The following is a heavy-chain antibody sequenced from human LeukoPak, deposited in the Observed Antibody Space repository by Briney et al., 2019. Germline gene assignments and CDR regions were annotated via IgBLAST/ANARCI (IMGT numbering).Heavy chain of an antibody. CDR2: INHSGST. D-gene: IGHD6-19*01. CDR3: ARVIAVATVYWYFDL. J-gene: IGHJ2*01. V-gene: IGHV4-34*01. CDR1: GGSFSGYY. Sequence: SETLSLTCAVYGGSFSGYYWSWIRQPPGKGLEWIGEINHSGSTNYNPSLKSRVTISVDTSKNQFSLKLSSVTAADTAVYYCARVIAVATVYWYFDLWGRGTLVTVSS.